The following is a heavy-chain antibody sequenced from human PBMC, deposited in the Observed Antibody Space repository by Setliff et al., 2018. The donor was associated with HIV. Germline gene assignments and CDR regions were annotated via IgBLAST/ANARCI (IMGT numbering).Heavy chain of an antibody. CDR1: GVSISNYY. D-gene: IGHD4-4*01. Sequence: SETLSLTCTVSGVSISNYYWNWIRQPPGKGLEWIGYIFTSGDTNYNPSLRSRVTLSVDTSKNQFSLKLTSVTAADTAIYYCARDLTSNSNCFEPWGQGTQVTVSS. CDR3: ARDLTSNSNCFEP. V-gene: IGHV4-4*09. J-gene: IGHJ5*02. CDR2: IFTSGDT.